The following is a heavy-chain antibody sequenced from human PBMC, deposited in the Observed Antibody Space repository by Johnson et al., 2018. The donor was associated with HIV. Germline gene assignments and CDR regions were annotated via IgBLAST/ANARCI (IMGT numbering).Heavy chain of an antibody. CDR2: IRYDGSNK. CDR3: ARDSFFEELNAFDI. J-gene: IGHJ3*02. Sequence: QVQLVESGGGVVQPGGSLRLSCAASGFTFSSYGMHWVRQAPGKGLEWVVFIRYDGSNKYYADSVKGRFTISRDNSKNTLYLQMNSLRAEDTAVYYCARDSFFEELNAFDIWGQGTMVTVSS. CDR1: GFTFSSYG. V-gene: IGHV3-30*02. D-gene: IGHD3-10*01.